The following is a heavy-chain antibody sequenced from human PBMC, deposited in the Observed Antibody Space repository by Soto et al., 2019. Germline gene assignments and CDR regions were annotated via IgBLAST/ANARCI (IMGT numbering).Heavy chain of an antibody. V-gene: IGHV1-69*06. J-gene: IGHJ6*02. Sequence: QVQLVQSGAEEKKPGASVKVSCKVSGGTFSSYAISWVRQAPGQGLEWRGGIIPIFGTANYAQKFQGRVTITADKSTSTAYMELSSLKSEDTAVYYCARDYVRVVVPAAIFPYYYGMDVWGQGTTVTVSS. D-gene: IGHD2-2*01. CDR3: ARDYVRVVVPAAIFPYYYGMDV. CDR2: IIPIFGTA. CDR1: GGTFSSYA.